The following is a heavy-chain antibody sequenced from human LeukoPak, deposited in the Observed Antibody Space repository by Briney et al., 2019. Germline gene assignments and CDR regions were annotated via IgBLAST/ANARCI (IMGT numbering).Heavy chain of an antibody. J-gene: IGHJ4*02. Sequence: KSGGSLRLSCAASGFTFSSYSMNWVRQAPGKGLEWVSSISSSSSYIYYADSVKGRFTISRDNAKNSLYLPMNSLRAEDTAVYYCARSLAVAGFDYWGQGTLVTVSS. CDR1: GFTFSSYS. CDR3: ARSLAVAGFDY. D-gene: IGHD6-19*01. V-gene: IGHV3-21*01. CDR2: ISSSSSYI.